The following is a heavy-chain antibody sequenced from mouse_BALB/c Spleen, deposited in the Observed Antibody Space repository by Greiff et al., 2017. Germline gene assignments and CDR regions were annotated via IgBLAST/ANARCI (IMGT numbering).Heavy chain of an antibody. J-gene: IGHJ1*01. D-gene: IGHD1-1*01. Sequence: EVQGVESGGGLVKPGGSLKLSCAASGFTFSSYTMSWVRQTPEKRLEWVATISSGGSYTYYPDSVKGRFTISRDNAKNTLYLQMSSLKSEDTAMYYCTRYYYGSSYWYFDVWGAGTTVTVSS. V-gene: IGHV5-6-4*01. CDR1: GFTFSSYT. CDR2: ISSGGSYT. CDR3: TRYYYGSSYWYFDV.